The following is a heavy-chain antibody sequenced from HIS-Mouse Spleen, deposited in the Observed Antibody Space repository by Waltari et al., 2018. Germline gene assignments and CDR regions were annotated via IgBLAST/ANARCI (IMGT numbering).Heavy chain of an antibody. CDR3: ARDPELRWFDP. D-gene: IGHD1-7*01. V-gene: IGHV4-39*07. J-gene: IGHJ5*02. CDR1: GGSISSSSYY. CDR2: IYYSGST. Sequence: QLQLQESGPGLVKPSETLSLTCTVSGGSISSSSYYWGWIRQPPGKGLEWIGSIYYSGSTYYNPSLKSRVTISVDTSKNQFSLKLSSVTAADTAVYYCARDPELRWFDPWGQGTLVTVSS.